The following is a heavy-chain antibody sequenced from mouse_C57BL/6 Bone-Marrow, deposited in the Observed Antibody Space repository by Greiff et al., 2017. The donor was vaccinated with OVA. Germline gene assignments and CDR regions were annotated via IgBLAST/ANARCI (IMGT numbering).Heavy chain of an antibody. CDR1: GFTFSDFY. CDR2: SRHQANDYTT. D-gene: IGHD2-5*01. CDR3: ARDSYYSNYPFAY. Sequence: EVQGVESGGGLVQSGRSLRLSCATSGFTFSDFYMEWVRQAPGKGLEWIAASRHQANDYTTEYSASVKGRFIVSRDTSQSILYLQMNALRAEDTAIYYCARDSYYSNYPFAYWGQGTLVTVSA. J-gene: IGHJ3*01. V-gene: IGHV7-1*01.